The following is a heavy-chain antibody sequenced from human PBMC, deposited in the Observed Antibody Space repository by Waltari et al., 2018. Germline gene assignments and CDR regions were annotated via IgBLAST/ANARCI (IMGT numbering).Heavy chain of an antibody. Sequence: QVQLQQWGAGLLTPSETLSLTCAVYGGSFSGYYWSWIRQPPGKGLEWIGEINHSGSTNYNPSLKSRVTISVDTSKNQCSLKLSSVTAEDTAVYYCARGLGAFDIWGQGTMVTVSS. CDR1: GGSFSGYY. CDR2: INHSGST. CDR3: ARGLGAFDI. V-gene: IGHV4-34*01. D-gene: IGHD3-16*01. J-gene: IGHJ3*02.